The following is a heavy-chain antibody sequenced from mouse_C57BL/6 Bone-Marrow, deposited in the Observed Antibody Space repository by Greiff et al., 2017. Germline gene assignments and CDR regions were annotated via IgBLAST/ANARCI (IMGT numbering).Heavy chain of an antibody. CDR2: IRNKANGYTT. J-gene: IGHJ3*01. V-gene: IGHV7-3*01. CDR3: ARPLYYGNSAWFAY. Sequence: EVKLVESGGGLVQPGGSLSLSCAASGFTFTDYYMSWVRQPPGQALEWLGFIRNKANGYTTEYSSSVKGRFTISRDTSQSILYLQMNALRAEDSATYYCARPLYYGNSAWFAYWGQGTLVTVSA. CDR1: GFTFTDYY. D-gene: IGHD2-1*01.